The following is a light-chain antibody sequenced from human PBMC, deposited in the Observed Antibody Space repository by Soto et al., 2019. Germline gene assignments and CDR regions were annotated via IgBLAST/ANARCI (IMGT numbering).Light chain of an antibody. CDR3: QQYNGYWT. Sequence: DRVTITCRSSQRISDSWAWYQQTPGKAPNLRIYGASNLKSGVPSRFSGSGSGTEYTLTISSLQPDDSASYYCQQYNGYWTFGQGTRVEIK. J-gene: IGKJ1*01. V-gene: IGKV1-5*03. CDR2: GAS. CDR1: QRISDS.